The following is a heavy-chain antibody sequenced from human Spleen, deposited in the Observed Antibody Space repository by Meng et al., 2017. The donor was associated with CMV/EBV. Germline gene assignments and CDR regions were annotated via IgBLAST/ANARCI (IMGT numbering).Heavy chain of an antibody. CDR1: GFTVSSYS. Sequence: EVQLVESGGGLVKPGGSLRRSCAASGFTVSSYSMKWVRQAPGKGLEWVSSISSSSSYIYYADSVKGRFTISRDNAKNSLYLQMNSLRAEDTAVYYCARARTFISYYYDSSGYYPGYWGQGTLVTVSS. V-gene: IGHV3-21*01. CDR2: ISSSSSYI. D-gene: IGHD3-22*01. J-gene: IGHJ4*02. CDR3: ARARTFISYYYDSSGYYPGY.